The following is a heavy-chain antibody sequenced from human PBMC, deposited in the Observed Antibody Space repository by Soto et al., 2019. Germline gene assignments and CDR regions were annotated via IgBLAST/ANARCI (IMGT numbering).Heavy chain of an antibody. J-gene: IGHJ3*02. V-gene: IGHV3-30-3*02. CDR3: AKCSKSDLHTYAFDI. Sequence: GGSLRLSCAASGFTFSSYAMHWVRQAPGKGLEWVAVISYDGSNKYYADSVKGRFTISRDNSKNTLYLQMNSLRAEDTAVYYCAKCSKSDLHTYAFDIWGQGTMVTVSS. CDR2: ISYDGSNK. CDR1: GFTFSSYA. D-gene: IGHD3-10*02.